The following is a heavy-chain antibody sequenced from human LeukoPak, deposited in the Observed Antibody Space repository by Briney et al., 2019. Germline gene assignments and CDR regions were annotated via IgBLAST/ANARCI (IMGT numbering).Heavy chain of an antibody. J-gene: IGHJ4*02. Sequence: GGSLRLSCAASGFTFSNAWMSWVRQAPGKGLEWVGRIKSKTDGGTTDYAAPVKGRFTISRDDSRNTLYLQMNSLKTEDTAVYYCTTDLTYYYGSGSYSHPKYFDYWGQGTLVTVSS. D-gene: IGHD3-10*01. CDR3: TTDLTYYYGSGSYSHPKYFDY. CDR1: GFTFSNAW. CDR2: IKSKTDGGTT. V-gene: IGHV3-15*01.